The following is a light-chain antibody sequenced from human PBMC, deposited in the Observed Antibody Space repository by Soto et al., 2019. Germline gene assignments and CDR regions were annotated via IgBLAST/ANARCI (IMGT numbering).Light chain of an antibody. CDR1: NSDVGNYNF. V-gene: IGLV2-11*01. CDR3: CTYAGSFHQ. J-gene: IGLJ3*02. Sequence: QSALTQPRSVSGSPGQAVTISCTGTNSDVGNYNFVSWYQHHPGKAPKLMIYDVTKRPSGVPDRFSGSKSGNTASLTISGLQAEDEADYYCCTYAGSFHQFGGGTKLT. CDR2: DVT.